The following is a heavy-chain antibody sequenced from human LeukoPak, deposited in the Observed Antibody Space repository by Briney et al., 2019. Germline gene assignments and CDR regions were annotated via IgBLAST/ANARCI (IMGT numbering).Heavy chain of an antibody. Sequence: GGSLRLSCAASGFTFSSYWMSWVRQAPGKGLEWGSYISSSGSTIYYADSVKGRFTISRDNAKNSLYLQMNSLRAEDTAVYYCASGTHMAVAGKGDYWGQGTLVTVSS. CDR3: ASGTHMAVAGKGDY. V-gene: IGHV3-48*04. J-gene: IGHJ4*02. CDR2: ISSSGSTI. CDR1: GFTFSSYW. D-gene: IGHD6-19*01.